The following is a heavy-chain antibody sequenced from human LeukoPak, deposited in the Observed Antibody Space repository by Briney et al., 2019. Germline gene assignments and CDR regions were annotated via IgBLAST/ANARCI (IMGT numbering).Heavy chain of an antibody. Sequence: GESLKISCKGSGFTFPKYWIGWVRQMPGKGLECMGLIYPGDSETRYSPPFQGQVTISVDTSINTAYLEWKSLKASDTAMYYCTRHSDTTMLTGYYYGLDVWGQGTTVTVSS. CDR3: TRHSDTTMLTGYYYGLDV. CDR2: IYPGDSET. V-gene: IGHV5-51*01. CDR1: GFTFPKYW. D-gene: IGHD5-18*01. J-gene: IGHJ6*02.